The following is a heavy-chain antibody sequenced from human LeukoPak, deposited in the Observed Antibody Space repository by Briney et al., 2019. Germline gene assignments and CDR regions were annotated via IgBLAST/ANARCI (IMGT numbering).Heavy chain of an antibody. CDR1: GFTFSDHY. CDR2: TRNKANSYTT. J-gene: IGHJ4*02. D-gene: IGHD3-10*01. Sequence: GGSLRLSCAASGFTFSDHYMDWVRQAPGKGLEWVGRTRNKANSYTTEYAASVKGRFTISRDDSKNSLYLQMNSLRAEDTAVYYCAREYGSGSDFDYWGQGTLVTVSS. CDR3: AREYGSGSDFDY. V-gene: IGHV3-72*01.